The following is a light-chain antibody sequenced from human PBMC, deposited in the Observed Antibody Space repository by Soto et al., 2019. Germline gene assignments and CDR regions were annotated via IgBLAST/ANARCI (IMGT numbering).Light chain of an antibody. CDR3: PSHEASNA. V-gene: IGLV2-8*01. J-gene: IGLJ1*01. CDR1: DSDVGGHNY. CDR2: EVS. Sequence: QSALTQPPSASGSPGQSVTISCTGTDSDVGGHNYVSWYQQHPGRAPKLIIYEVSKRPPGVPDRFSGSKSGSTASLTVSRPQAGKEADYYCPSHEASNALGTGTRVPVL.